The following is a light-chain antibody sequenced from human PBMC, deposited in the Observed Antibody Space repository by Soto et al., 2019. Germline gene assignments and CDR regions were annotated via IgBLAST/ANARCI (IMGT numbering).Light chain of an antibody. CDR2: GNN. Sequence: QSVLTQPPSVSGAPGQRVTISCAGSSSNIGADYDVRWYQQVPGTAPKLLIFGNNNRPSGVPDRFSGSKSVTSASLAMTGLRAEDEADYSCQSFDSSLREVFGTGTKLTV. CDR3: QSFDSSLREV. CDR1: SSNIGADYD. V-gene: IGLV1-40*01. J-gene: IGLJ1*01.